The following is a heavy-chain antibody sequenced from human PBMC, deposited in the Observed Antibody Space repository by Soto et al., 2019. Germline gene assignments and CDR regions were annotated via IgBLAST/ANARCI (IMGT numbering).Heavy chain of an antibody. D-gene: IGHD1-26*01. Sequence: QVQLVQSGAEVKKPGSSVKVSCKASGGTFSSYAISWVRQAPGQGLEWMGGIIPIFGTANYAQKFQGRVTITAYESTSTAYMELSSLRSEDTAVYYCARVVLRVGSYHLNYFDYWGQGTLVTVSS. CDR2: IIPIFGTA. V-gene: IGHV1-69*12. CDR1: GGTFSSYA. CDR3: ARVVLRVGSYHLNYFDY. J-gene: IGHJ4*02.